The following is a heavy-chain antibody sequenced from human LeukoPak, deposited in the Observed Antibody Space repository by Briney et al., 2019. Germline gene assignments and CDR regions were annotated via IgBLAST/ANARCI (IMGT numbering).Heavy chain of an antibody. CDR3: AKVPYSGGWFPIFDY. Sequence: GGSLRLSCAASGFTFSTYGMSWVRQAPGKGLEWVSGISGSGGNTHYADSVKGRFTISRDNSKNTLFLQMNSLRAEDTAVYYCAKVPYSGGWFPIFDYWGQGTLVTVSS. CDR1: GFTFSTYG. J-gene: IGHJ4*02. D-gene: IGHD6-19*01. CDR2: ISGSGGNT. V-gene: IGHV3-23*01.